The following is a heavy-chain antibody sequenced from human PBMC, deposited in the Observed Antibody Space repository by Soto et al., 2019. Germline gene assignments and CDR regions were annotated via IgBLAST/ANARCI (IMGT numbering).Heavy chain of an antibody. CDR1: GGSFSGYY. J-gene: IGHJ5*02. CDR3: AREGGSSWWDNWFDP. CDR2: INHRGST. Sequence: QVQLQQWGAGLLKPSETLSLTCAVYGGSFSGYYWSWIRQPPGKGLEWIGEINHRGSTNYNPSLKSRVTISVDTSKNQFSLKLSSVTAADTAVYYCAREGGSSWWDNWFDPWGQGTQVTVSS. D-gene: IGHD6-13*01. V-gene: IGHV4-34*01.